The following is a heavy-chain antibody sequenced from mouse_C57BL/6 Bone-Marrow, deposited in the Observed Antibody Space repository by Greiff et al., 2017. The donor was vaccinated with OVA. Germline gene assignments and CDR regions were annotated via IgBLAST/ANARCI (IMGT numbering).Heavy chain of an antibody. Sequence: QVQLKQPGTELVKPGASVKLSCKASGYTFTSYWMHWVKQRPGQGLEWIGRIHPSDSDTNYNQKFKGKATLTVDKSSSTAYMQLSSLTSEDSAVYYCYFPYSNYYDYWGQGTTLTVSS. CDR1: GYTFTSYW. CDR2: IHPSDSDT. V-gene: IGHV1-74*01. CDR3: YFPYSNYYDY. D-gene: IGHD2-5*01. J-gene: IGHJ2*01.